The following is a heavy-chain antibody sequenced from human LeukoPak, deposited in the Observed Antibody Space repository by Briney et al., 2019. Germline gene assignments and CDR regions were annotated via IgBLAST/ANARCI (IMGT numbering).Heavy chain of an antibody. V-gene: IGHV4-39*01. J-gene: IGHJ4*02. D-gene: IGHD6-19*01. CDR1: GGSISSSSYY. Sequence: PSETLSLTCTVSGGSISSSSYYWGWIRQPPGKGLEWIGSIYYSGSTYYNPSLKSRVTISVDTSKNQFSLKLSSVTAADTAVYYCARQRIAVNYFDYWGQGTLVTASS. CDR2: IYYSGST. CDR3: ARQRIAVNYFDY.